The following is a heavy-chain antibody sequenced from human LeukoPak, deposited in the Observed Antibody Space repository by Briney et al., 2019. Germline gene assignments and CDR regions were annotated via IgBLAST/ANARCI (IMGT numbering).Heavy chain of an antibody. J-gene: IGHJ5*02. Sequence: PSETLSLTCAVYGGSFSGYYWSWIRQPPGKGLEWIGEINHSGSTNYNPSLKSRVTISVDTSKNQFSLKLSSVTAADTAVYYCARRRGIVVVPAAGKWFDPWGQGTLVTVSS. V-gene: IGHV4-34*01. CDR1: GGSFSGYY. CDR3: ARRRGIVVVPAAGKWFDP. D-gene: IGHD2-2*01. CDR2: INHSGST.